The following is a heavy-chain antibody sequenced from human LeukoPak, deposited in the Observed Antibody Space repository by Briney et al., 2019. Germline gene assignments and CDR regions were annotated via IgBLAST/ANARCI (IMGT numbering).Heavy chain of an antibody. D-gene: IGHD6-13*01. Sequence: ASVKVSCKASGYTFTGYYMHWVRQAPGQGLEWMGWINPNSGGTNYAQKFQGWVTMTRDTSISTAYMELSRLRSDDTAVYYCAGPAAAGDWFDPWGQGTLVTVSS. CDR3: AGPAAAGDWFDP. V-gene: IGHV1-2*04. J-gene: IGHJ5*02. CDR1: GYTFTGYY. CDR2: INPNSGGT.